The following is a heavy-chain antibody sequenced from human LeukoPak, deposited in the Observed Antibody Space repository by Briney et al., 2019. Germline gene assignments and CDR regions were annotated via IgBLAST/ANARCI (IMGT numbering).Heavy chain of an antibody. Sequence: GGSLRLSCAASGFTSSSYEMNWVRQAPGKGLEWVSYISSSGSTIYYADSVKGRFTISRDNAKNSLYLQMNSLRAEDTAVYYCARGNYGDYVVDYWGQGTLVTVSS. V-gene: IGHV3-48*03. D-gene: IGHD4-17*01. CDR1: GFTSSSYE. J-gene: IGHJ4*02. CDR2: ISSSGSTI. CDR3: ARGNYGDYVVDY.